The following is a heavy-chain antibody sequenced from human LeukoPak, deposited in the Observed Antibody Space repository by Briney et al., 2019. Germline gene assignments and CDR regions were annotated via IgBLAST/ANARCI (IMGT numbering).Heavy chain of an antibody. D-gene: IGHD3-3*01. CDR1: GGSISSYY. CDR2: IYYSGST. V-gene: IGHV4-59*01. J-gene: IGHJ4*02. Sequence: KPSETLSLTCTVSGGSISSYYWSWVRQPPGKGLEWVGYIYYSGSTNYNPSLKSRVTISVDTSKNQFSLKLSSVTAADTAVYYCARAAPRTIFGVVIDYWGQGTLVTVSS. CDR3: ARAAPRTIFGVVIDY.